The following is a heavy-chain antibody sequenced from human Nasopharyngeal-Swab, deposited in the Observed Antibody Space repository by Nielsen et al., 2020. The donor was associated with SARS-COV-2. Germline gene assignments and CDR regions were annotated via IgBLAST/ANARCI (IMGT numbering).Heavy chain of an antibody. J-gene: IGHJ3*02. V-gene: IGHV4-59*01. D-gene: IGHD3-3*01. CDR2: IYYSGST. Sequence: SETLSLTCTVPGCSISSYYWSWIRQPPGKGLEWTGYIYYSGSTNYNPSLKSRVTISVDTSKNPFSLKLSSVTAADTAVYYCARVPLFHAFDIWGQGTMVTVSS. CDR1: GCSISSYY. CDR3: ARVPLFHAFDI.